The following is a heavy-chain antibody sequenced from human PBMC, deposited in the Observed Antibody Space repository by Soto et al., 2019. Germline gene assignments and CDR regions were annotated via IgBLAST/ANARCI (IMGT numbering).Heavy chain of an antibody. CDR1: GFTFSSYS. Sequence: GGSLRLSCAASGFTFSSYSMNWVRQAPGKELEWVSSIISSNSYIYYAESVKGRFTNSRDNAKNSLYLQMNSLRAEDTAVYYCARDLGTIFGVVILKYNWFDPWGQGTLVTVSS. J-gene: IGHJ5*02. V-gene: IGHV3-21*01. D-gene: IGHD3-3*01. CDR3: ARDLGTIFGVVILKYNWFDP. CDR2: IISSNSYI.